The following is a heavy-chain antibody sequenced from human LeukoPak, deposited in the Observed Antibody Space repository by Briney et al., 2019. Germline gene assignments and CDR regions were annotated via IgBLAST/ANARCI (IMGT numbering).Heavy chain of an antibody. V-gene: IGHV4-59*01. J-gene: IGHJ4*02. D-gene: IGHD4-11*01. CDR1: GGSISSYC. CDR3: ARETSRGHFDY. CDR2: IYYSGST. Sequence: SETLSLTCTVSGGSISSYCWSWIRQPPGKGLEWIGYIYYSGSTNYNPSLKSRVTISVDTSKNQFSLKLSSVTAADTAVYYCARETSRGHFDYWGQRTLVTVSS.